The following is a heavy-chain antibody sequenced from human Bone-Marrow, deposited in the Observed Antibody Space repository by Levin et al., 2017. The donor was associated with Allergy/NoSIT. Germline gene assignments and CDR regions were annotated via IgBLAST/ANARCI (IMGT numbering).Heavy chain of an antibody. CDR1: GFTFSNAW. V-gene: IGHV3-15*01. Sequence: GGSLRLSCAASGFTFSNAWMSWVRQAPGKGLEWVGRIKSKTDGGTTDYAAPVKGRFTISRDDSKNTLYLQMNSLKTEDTAVYYCTTRVGYCSSTSCYYDYYYDYMDGWGKGTTVTVSS. CDR2: IKSKTDGGTT. CDR3: TTRVGYCSSTSCYYDYYYDYMDG. J-gene: IGHJ6*03. D-gene: IGHD2-2*01.